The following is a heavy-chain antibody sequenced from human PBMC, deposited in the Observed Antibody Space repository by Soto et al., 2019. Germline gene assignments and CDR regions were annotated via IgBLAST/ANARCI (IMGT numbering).Heavy chain of an antibody. J-gene: IGHJ4*02. V-gene: IGHV1-18*01. CDR2: ISAYNGNT. CDR1: GYTFTSYG. CDR3: ARDYYHAPGTTMGADIDY. D-gene: IGHD1-1*01. Sequence: QVQLVQSGAEVKKPGASVKVSCKASGYTFTSYGISWVRQAPGQGLEWMGWISAYNGNTNYAQKLQGRVTMTTDTSTSTAYMELRSLRSDDTAVYYCARDYYHAPGTTMGADIDYWGQGTLVTVSS.